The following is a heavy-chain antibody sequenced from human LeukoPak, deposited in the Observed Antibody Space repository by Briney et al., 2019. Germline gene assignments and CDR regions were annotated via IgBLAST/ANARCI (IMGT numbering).Heavy chain of an antibody. J-gene: IGHJ4*02. V-gene: IGHV3-21*01. CDR1: AFIFSSYA. CDR3: AREAGSYYRGYYFDY. Sequence: GGSLRLSCAASAFIFSSYAMSWVRQVPGKGLEWVSSISSSSYIYYSDTVKGRFTISKDNAKNSLYLQMNSLRAEDTAVYYCAREAGSYYRGYYFDYWGQGTLVTVSS. CDR2: ISSSSYI. D-gene: IGHD3-10*01.